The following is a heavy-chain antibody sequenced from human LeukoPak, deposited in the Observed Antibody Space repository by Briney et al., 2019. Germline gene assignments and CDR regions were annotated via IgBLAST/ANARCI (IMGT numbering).Heavy chain of an antibody. CDR2: IYYSGST. D-gene: IGHD2-15*01. J-gene: IGHJ4*02. CDR1: GGSISSSSYY. Sequence: SETLSLTCTVSGGSISSSSYYWGWIRQPPGKGLEWIGSIYYSGSTYYNPSLKSRATISVDTSKNQFSLKLSSVTAADTAVYYCARDRYCSGGSCTVSIDYWGQGTLVTVSS. V-gene: IGHV4-39*07. CDR3: ARDRYCSGGSCTVSIDY.